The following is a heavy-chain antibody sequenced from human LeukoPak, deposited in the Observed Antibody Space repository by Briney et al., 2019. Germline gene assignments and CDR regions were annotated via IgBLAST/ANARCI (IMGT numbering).Heavy chain of an antibody. D-gene: IGHD3-9*01. V-gene: IGHV1-2*06. CDR2: INPNRGGT. J-gene: IGHJ4*02. CDR3: ASGDILTGYYSGYYFDY. CDR1: GYTFTGYY. Sequence: ASVKLSCKASGYTFTGYYMHWVRQAPGQGLEWMGRINPNRGGTNYAQKFQGRVTMTRDTSISTAYMELSRLRSDDTAVYYCASGDILTGYYSGYYFDYWGQGTLVTVSS.